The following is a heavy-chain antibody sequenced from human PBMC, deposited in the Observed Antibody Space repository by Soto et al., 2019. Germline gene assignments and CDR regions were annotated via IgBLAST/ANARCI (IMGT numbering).Heavy chain of an antibody. CDR2: ISGSNANT. D-gene: IGHD3-16*01. CDR3: ARMGDVPSYYYGLDV. Sequence: QVQLVQSGAEVKKHGASVKVSCKASGYSVTRYGISWVRQAPGQGLEWMGWISGSNANTNYQKNLQGRVTMNTDTSTSTAYMEVRTLLAADPAVYYCARMGDVPSYYYGLDVWGQGPTVTVSS. V-gene: IGHV1-18*01. J-gene: IGHJ6*02. CDR1: GYSVTRYG.